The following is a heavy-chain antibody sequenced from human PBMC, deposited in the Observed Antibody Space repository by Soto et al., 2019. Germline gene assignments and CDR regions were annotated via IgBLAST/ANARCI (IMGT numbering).Heavy chain of an antibody. CDR1: GGTFSSYA. CDR2: IIPIFGTA. CDR3: ASVETQRYYYGMDV. J-gene: IGHJ6*02. Sequence: QVQLVQSGAEVKKPGSSVKVSCKASGGTFSSYAISWVRQAPGQGLGWMGGIIPIFGTADYAQKFQGRVTNTADESTSTAYMELSSLRSEDTAVYYCASVETQRYYYGMDVWGQGTTVTVSS. V-gene: IGHV1-69*12. D-gene: IGHD2-15*01.